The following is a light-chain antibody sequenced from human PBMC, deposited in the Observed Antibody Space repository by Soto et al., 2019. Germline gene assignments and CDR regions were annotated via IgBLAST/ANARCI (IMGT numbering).Light chain of an antibody. CDR3: QQLNDYPIT. CDR2: APS. V-gene: IGKV1-9*01. J-gene: IGKJ5*01. CDR1: QGISSY. Sequence: IQLTQSPSSLSASVGDRVTITCRASQGISSYLAWYQQKPWKAPKDLIYAPSTLQSGVPSRFSGSGSGTHFTLTISSLQPEDFATYYWQQLNDYPITFGQGTRLEIK.